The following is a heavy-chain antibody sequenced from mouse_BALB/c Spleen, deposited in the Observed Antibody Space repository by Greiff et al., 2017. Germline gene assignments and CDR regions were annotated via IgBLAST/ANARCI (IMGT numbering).Heavy chain of an antibody. CDR2: ISSGGST. CDR1: GFTFSSYA. CDR3: ASLCDYDWDFDV. D-gene: IGHD2-4*01. J-gene: IGHJ1*01. V-gene: IGHV5-6-5*01. Sequence: DVKLVESGGGLVKPGGSLKLSCAASGFTFSSYAMSWVRQTPEKRLEWVASISSGGSTSYPDSVKGRFTISRDNARNILYLQMSSLRSEDTAMYYCASLCDYDWDFDVGGAGTTVTVS.